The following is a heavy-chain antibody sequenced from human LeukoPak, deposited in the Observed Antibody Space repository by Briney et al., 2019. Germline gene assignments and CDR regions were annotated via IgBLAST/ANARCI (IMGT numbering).Heavy chain of an antibody. J-gene: IGHJ4*02. Sequence: GGSLRLSCAASGFTFRNYAMHWVRQAPGKGLEYVSGISSNGGNTYYADSVKGRFTITRDNSKNTLYVQMSSLAVEDTAVYYCVKLSSRVSQTIDYWGQGTLVTVSS. V-gene: IGHV3-64*03. D-gene: IGHD6-13*01. CDR2: ISSNGGNT. CDR1: GFTFRNYA. CDR3: VKLSSRVSQTIDY.